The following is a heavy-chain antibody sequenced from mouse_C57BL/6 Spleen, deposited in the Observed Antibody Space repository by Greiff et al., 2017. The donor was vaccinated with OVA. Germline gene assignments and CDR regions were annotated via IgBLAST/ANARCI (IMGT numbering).Heavy chain of an antibody. Sequence: QVQLQPGAELVKPGASVKLSCKASGYTFTSYWMHWVKQRPGRGLEWIGRIDPNSGGTKYNEKFKSKATLTVDKPSSTAYMQLSSLTSEDSAVDYCASPIYDGYSYYFDYWGQGTTLTVSS. D-gene: IGHD2-3*01. J-gene: IGHJ2*01. V-gene: IGHV1-72*01. CDR2: IDPNSGGT. CDR3: ASPIYDGYSYYFDY. CDR1: GYTFTSYW.